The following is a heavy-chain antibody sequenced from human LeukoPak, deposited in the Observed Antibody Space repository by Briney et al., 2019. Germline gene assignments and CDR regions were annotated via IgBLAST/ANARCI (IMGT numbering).Heavy chain of an antibody. V-gene: IGHV3-49*04. CDR3: TRSYGFWSGYFDY. CDR2: IRSKAYGGTT. CDR1: GFTFSDYA. D-gene: IGHD3-3*01. J-gene: IGHJ4*02. Sequence: PGRSLRLSCTASGFTFSDYAMSWVRQAPGKGRAWVGFIRSKAYGGTTEYAASVKGRFTISRDDSKSIAYLQMNSLKTEDTAVYYCTRSYGFWSGYFDYWGQGTLVTVSS.